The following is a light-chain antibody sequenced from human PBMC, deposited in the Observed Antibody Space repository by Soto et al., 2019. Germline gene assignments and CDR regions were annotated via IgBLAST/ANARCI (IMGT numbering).Light chain of an antibody. CDR1: QGISDY. CDR3: QNYYSAPFA. J-gene: IGKJ3*01. Sequence: DIQMTQSPSSLSAFLGDRVTITCRASQGISDYLVWYQQKPGKVPKLLIYAASTLQSGVPPRFSGTGSGTDFTLTTGSLQPEDVATYYCQNYYSAPFAFGLGTKVDIK. CDR2: AAS. V-gene: IGKV1-27*01.